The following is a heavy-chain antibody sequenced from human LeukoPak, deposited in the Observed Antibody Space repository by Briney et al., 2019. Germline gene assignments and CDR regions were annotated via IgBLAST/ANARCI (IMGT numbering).Heavy chain of an antibody. J-gene: IGHJ4*02. CDR2: IYYSGNA. V-gene: IGHV4-59*01. CDR1: GGSINNYC. Sequence: SETLSLTCTVSGGSINNYCWSWIRQPPGKGLEWIGYIYYSGNANYNPSLKSRVTISVDTSKNQFSVKLSSVTAADTAVYYCARIVPYNYGYIDYWGQGTLVTVSS. CDR3: ARIVPYNYGYIDY. D-gene: IGHD5-18*01.